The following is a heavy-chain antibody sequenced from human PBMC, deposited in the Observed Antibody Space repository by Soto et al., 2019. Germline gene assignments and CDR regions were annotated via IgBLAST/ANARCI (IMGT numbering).Heavy chain of an antibody. J-gene: IGHJ4*02. CDR1: GYTFTDYY. V-gene: IGHV1-2*04. CDR2: INPNSGDT. CDR3: ARVERIVGAKGGEYYFDY. D-gene: IGHD1-26*01. Sequence: QVQLVQSGAEVKKPGASVKVSCKASGYTFTDYYMHWVRQAPGQGLEWMGWINPNSGDTNYAQKFQGWVTMTRDTSISTAYMELSRLRSDDTAVYYCARVERIVGAKGGEYYFDYWGQGTLVTVSS.